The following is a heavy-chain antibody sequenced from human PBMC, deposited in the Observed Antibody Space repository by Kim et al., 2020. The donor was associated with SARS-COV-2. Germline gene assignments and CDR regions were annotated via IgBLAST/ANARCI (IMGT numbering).Heavy chain of an antibody. D-gene: IGHD6-19*01. V-gene: IGHV3-23*01. CDR1: GFTFSSYA. J-gene: IGHJ4*02. CDR2: ISGSGGST. Sequence: GGSLRLSCAASGFTFSSYAMSWVRQAPGKGLEWVSAISGSGGSTYYADSVKGRFTISRDNSKNTLYLQMNSLRAEDTAVYYCAKRAAPGIAVAAARGFDYWGQGTLVTVSS. CDR3: AKRAAPGIAVAAARGFDY.